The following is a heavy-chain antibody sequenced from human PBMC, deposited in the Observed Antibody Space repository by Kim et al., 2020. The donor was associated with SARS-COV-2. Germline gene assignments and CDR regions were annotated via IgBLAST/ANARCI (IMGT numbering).Heavy chain of an antibody. V-gene: IGHV5-51*01. CDR1: AYKFSSYW. CDR3: AGGAFGSYGMDA. D-gene: IGHD3-10*01. J-gene: IGHJ6*02. CDR2: IYPGDSET. Sequence: GESLKISCQDSAYKFSSYWIAWVRQMPGKGLEWMASIYPGDSETIYSPSFEGQVTISADKSSGVAYLQWNSLKASDTAKYFCAGGAFGSYGMDACGQGTTVTVSS.